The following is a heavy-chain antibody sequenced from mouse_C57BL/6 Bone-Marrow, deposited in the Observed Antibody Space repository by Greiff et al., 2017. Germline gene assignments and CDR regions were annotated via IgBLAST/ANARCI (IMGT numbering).Heavy chain of an antibody. CDR1: GFNIKDDY. CDR2: IDPENGDT. V-gene: IGHV14-4*01. CDR3: TVYCGSSYVAWFAY. J-gene: IGHJ3*01. D-gene: IGHD1-1*01. Sequence: VQLQQSGAELVRPGASVKLSCTASGFNIKDDYMHWVKQRPEQGLEWIGWIDPENGDTEYASKFQGKATITADPSSNTAYLQLCSLTSEDTAVYYCTVYCGSSYVAWFAYWGQGTLVTVSA.